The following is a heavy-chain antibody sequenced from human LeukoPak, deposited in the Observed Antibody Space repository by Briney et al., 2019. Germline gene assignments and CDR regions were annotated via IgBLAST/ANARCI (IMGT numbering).Heavy chain of an antibody. CDR3: ARGTATFGGVIVDRGLDY. Sequence: VSGPALVKPTQTLTLTCTFSGFSLSTSGMCVSWIRQPPGKALEWLARINWHDDETYTTSLKTRLKISKDTSKNQVVLTLTNMDPADTATYYCARGTATFGGVIVDRGLDYWGQGTLVTVSS. CDR1: GFSLSTSGMC. CDR2: INWHDDE. D-gene: IGHD3-16*02. V-gene: IGHV2-70*11. J-gene: IGHJ4*02.